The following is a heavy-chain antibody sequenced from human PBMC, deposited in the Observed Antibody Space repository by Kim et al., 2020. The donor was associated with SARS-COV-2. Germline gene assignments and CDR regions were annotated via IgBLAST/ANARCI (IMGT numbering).Heavy chain of an antibody. D-gene: IGHD6-19*01. Sequence: YNPSLKRRVTISVDTSKNQFSLKLSSVTAADTAVYYCARLDSSGWYYFDYWGQGTLVTVSS. CDR3: ARLDSSGWYYFDY. V-gene: IGHV4-39*01. J-gene: IGHJ4*02.